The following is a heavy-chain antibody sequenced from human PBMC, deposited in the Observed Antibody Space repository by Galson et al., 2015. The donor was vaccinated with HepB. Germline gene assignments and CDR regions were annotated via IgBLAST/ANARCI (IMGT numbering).Heavy chain of an antibody. CDR3: ARARVVDTAMVTADGYYYYYMDV. Sequence: SVKVSCKASGGTFSSYAISWVRQAPGQGLEWMGRIIPILGIANYAQKFQGRVTITADKSTSTAYMELSSLRSEDTAVYYCARARVVDTAMVTADGYYYYYMDVWGKGTTVTVSS. V-gene: IGHV1-69*04. D-gene: IGHD5-18*01. CDR2: IIPILGIA. J-gene: IGHJ6*03. CDR1: GGTFSSYA.